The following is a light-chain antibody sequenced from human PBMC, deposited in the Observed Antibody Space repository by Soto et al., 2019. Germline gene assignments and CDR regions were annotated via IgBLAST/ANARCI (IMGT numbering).Light chain of an antibody. CDR2: TAS. V-gene: IGKV1-39*01. CDR3: QQSYSIPYT. J-gene: IGKJ2*01. CDR1: QSISSY. Sequence: DIQMTQSPSSLSASVGDRVTITCRASQSISSYLNWYQQKPGKAPKLLIYTASSLQSGVPSRFSGSGSGTDFTLTISSLQPEDVATYSYQQSYSIPYTFGHGTKLDIK.